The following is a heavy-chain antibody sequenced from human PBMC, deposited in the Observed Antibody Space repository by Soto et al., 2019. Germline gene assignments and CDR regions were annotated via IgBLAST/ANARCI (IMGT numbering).Heavy chain of an antibody. CDR2: ISASGGLK. CDR1: GFTFTNYA. CDR3: AREVGAPSGWLDP. D-gene: IGHD1-26*01. V-gene: IGHV3-23*01. J-gene: IGHJ5*02. Sequence: EVQLSESGGDLRQPGGSLRLSCAASGFTFTNYAMTRVRQTPGKGLEWVSGISASGGLKYYADSVRGRFTVSRDNSKNILYLQMDNLRDEDTALYYCAREVGAPSGWLDPWGQGTQVTVSS.